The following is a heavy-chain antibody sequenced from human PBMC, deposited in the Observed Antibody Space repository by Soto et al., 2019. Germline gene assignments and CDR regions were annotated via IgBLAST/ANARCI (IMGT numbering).Heavy chain of an antibody. D-gene: IGHD1-26*01. Sequence: EVQLLESGGGLVQPGWSLRLSCAASGFTFSSYAMSWVRQAPGKGLEWVSAISGSGGSTYYADSVKGRFTISRDNSKNTLYLQMNSLRAEDTAVYYCAKVEDLRSYYFDYWGQGTLVTVSS. CDR1: GFTFSSYA. V-gene: IGHV3-23*01. CDR2: ISGSGGST. J-gene: IGHJ4*02. CDR3: AKVEDLRSYYFDY.